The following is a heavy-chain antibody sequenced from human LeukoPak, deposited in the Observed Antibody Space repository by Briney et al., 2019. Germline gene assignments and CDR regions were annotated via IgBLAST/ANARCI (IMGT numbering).Heavy chain of an antibody. J-gene: IGHJ4*02. D-gene: IGHD1-26*01. V-gene: IGHV1-46*01. CDR2: INPSGGST. CDR1: GYTFTSYY. CDR3: ARLSLPLDYFDY. Sequence: GASVKVSCKASGYTFTSYYMHWVRQAPGQGLEWMGIINPSGGSTSYAQKFQGRVTMTRDMSTSTVYMELSSLRSEDTAVYYCARLSLPLDYFDYWGQGTLVTVSS.